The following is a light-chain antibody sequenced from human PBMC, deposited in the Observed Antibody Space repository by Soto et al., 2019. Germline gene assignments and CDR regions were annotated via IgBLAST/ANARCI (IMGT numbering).Light chain of an antibody. CDR3: LQRSKWRKT. Sequence: EIVLTQSPDTLSLSPGERATLSCRASQRVSNYLACYQHKHGQAPKLLIFDASNRATGVPARFSGSGSGTDFTITISSREPEDFAVYYCLQRSKWRKTFGQGTRVEIK. CDR2: DAS. J-gene: IGKJ1*01. CDR1: QRVSNY. V-gene: IGKV3-11*01.